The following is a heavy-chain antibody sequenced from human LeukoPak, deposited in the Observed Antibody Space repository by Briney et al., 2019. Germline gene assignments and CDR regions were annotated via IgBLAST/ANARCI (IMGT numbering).Heavy chain of an antibody. J-gene: IGHJ4*02. Sequence: RLGGSLRLSCAVSGITLSNYGMTWVRQAPGKGLEWVAGIGDSGDSTNYADSVKGRFTISRDNSKNTLYLQMNSLRAEDTAVYFCAKRGVVIRVILVGFHKEAYYFDSWGQGALVPVSS. V-gene: IGHV3-23*01. CDR3: AKRGVVIRVILVGFHKEAYYFDS. CDR2: IGDSGDST. CDR1: GITLSNYG. D-gene: IGHD3-22*01.